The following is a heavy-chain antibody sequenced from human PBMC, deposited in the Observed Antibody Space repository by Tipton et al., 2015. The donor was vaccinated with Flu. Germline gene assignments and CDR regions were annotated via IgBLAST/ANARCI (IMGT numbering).Heavy chain of an antibody. J-gene: IGHJ1*01. CDR3: AREKDSSGSEYFQH. CDR1: GGSISSGGYS. Sequence: LRLSCAVSGGSISSGGYSWIWIRQPPGKGLEWIGYIYHSGSTYYNASLKSRVTISVDRSKNQFSLKLSSVTAADTAVYYCAREKDSSGSEYFQHWGQGTLVTVSS. D-gene: IGHD6-19*01. V-gene: IGHV4-30-2*01. CDR2: IYHSGST.